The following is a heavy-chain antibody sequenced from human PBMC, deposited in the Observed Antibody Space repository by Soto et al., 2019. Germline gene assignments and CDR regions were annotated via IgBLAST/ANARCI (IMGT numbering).Heavy chain of an antibody. CDR3: ARGAVVNFDS. Sequence: SETLDLTCAVSGGSISSGGSSWTWIRQPPGKGLEWIGYIYHSGSTYYNPSLKSRVTISVDRSKNQFSLKLTSVTAADTAVYYCARGAVVNFDSWGQGTLVTVS. V-gene: IGHV4-30-2*01. CDR2: IYHSGST. J-gene: IGHJ4*02. CDR1: GGSISSGGSS. D-gene: IGHD3-22*01.